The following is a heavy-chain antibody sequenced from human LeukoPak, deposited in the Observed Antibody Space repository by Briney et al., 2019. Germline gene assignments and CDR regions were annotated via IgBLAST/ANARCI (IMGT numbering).Heavy chain of an antibody. V-gene: IGHV3-23*01. Sequence: GGSLRLSCAASEFTFSSYGMSWVRQAPGKGLEWVSAISGSGGSTYYADSVKGRFTISRDNSKNTLYLQMNSLRAEDTAVYYCAKDPDYGDYASLDYWGQGTLVTVSS. CDR2: ISGSGGST. CDR3: AKDPDYGDYASLDY. CDR1: EFTFSSYG. J-gene: IGHJ4*02. D-gene: IGHD4-17*01.